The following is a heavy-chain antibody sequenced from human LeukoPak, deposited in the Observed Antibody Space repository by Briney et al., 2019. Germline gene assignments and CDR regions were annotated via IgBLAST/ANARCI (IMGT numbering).Heavy chain of an antibody. CDR3: AREGRVSGYDFDC. J-gene: IGHJ4*02. V-gene: IGHV3-74*03. CDR1: GFTFSSYW. D-gene: IGHD5-12*01. CDR2: INSDGSSI. Sequence: GGSLRLSCAASGFTFSSYWMHWVRQAPGKGLVWVSRINSDGSSITYADSVKGRFTISRDNAKNTMYLQMNSLRVEDTAVYYCAREGRVSGYDFDCWGQGTLVTVSS.